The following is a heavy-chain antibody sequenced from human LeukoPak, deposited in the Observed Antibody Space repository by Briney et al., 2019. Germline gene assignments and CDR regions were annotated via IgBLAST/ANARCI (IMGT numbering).Heavy chain of an antibody. J-gene: IGHJ4*02. D-gene: IGHD6-19*01. CDR2: IKQDGSEK. Sequence: GGSLRLSCAASGFTFSSYWMRWVRQAPGKGLEWVANIKQDGSEKYYVDSVKGRFTISRDNAKNSLYLQMNSLRAEDTAVYYCAREYSSGWYGYWGQGTLVTVSS. CDR1: GFTFSSYW. V-gene: IGHV3-7*01. CDR3: AREYSSGWYGY.